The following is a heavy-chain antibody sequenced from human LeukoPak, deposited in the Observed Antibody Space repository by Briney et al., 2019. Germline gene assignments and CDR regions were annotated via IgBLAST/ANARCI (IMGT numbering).Heavy chain of an antibody. Sequence: GGSLRLSCAASGFTFSSYGMHWVRQAPGKGLEWLLYISSSSNTVYYADSVKGRFSISRDNAMNSLYLHMNSLRDEDTAVYYCARSSTVVSPFDSWGQGTLVTVSS. V-gene: IGHV3-48*02. CDR1: GFTFSSYG. CDR2: ISSSSNTV. J-gene: IGHJ4*02. D-gene: IGHD4-23*01. CDR3: ARSSTVVSPFDS.